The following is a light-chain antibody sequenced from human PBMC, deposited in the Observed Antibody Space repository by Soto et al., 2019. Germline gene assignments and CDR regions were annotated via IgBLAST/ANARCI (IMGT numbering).Light chain of an antibody. J-gene: IGKJ5*01. CDR1: RSVSNY. CDR2: DAS. Sequence: EIVLTQSPAPLSLSPAESATLSCRASRSVSNYLAWYQQKPGQAPRLLIYDASSRPTDIPARFSGSGSGTDFTLTISSLEPEDFALYYCQQRSNWPITFGQGSDWRL. CDR3: QQRSNWPIT. V-gene: IGKV3-11*01.